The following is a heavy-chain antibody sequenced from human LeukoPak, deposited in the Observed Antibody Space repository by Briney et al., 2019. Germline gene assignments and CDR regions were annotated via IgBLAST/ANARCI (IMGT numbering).Heavy chain of an antibody. CDR1: GFTFSSYA. V-gene: IGHV3-23*01. J-gene: IGHJ5*02. CDR2: ISGSGGST. CDR3: TKDVGDYGDYSLFS. Sequence: GGSLRLSCAASGFTFSSYAMSWHRQAPGQGLEWVSAISGSGGSTYYADSVKGRFTISRDNSKNTLYLQMNSLRTEDTAFYYCTKDVGDYGDYSLFSWGQGTLVTVSS. D-gene: IGHD4-17*01.